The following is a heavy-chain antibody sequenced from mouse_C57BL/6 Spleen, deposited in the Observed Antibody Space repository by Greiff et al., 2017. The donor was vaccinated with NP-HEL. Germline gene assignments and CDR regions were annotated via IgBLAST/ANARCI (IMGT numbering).Heavy chain of an antibody. Sequence: DVKLQESGPGMVKPSQSLSLTCTVTGYSITSGYDWHWIRHFPGNKLEWMGYISYSGSTNYNPSLKSRSSITHDTSKNHFFMKLNSVTTEDTATYDCARGEGQLGFAYWGQGTLVTVSA. V-gene: IGHV3-1*01. CDR2: ISYSGST. J-gene: IGHJ3*01. CDR3: ARGEGQLGFAY. D-gene: IGHD3-2*01. CDR1: GYSITSGYD.